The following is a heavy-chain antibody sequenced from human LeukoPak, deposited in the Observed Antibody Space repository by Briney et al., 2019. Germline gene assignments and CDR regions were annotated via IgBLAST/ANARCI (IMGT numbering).Heavy chain of an antibody. Sequence: SGPTLVKPTQTLTLTCIFSGFSFTTSEAGVAWVRQPPGGALEWLAVIYWDDHKRYSPSLKTRLTITKHTSETQVLLTLPNMDPVDTATYYCAHIPSYGDFYFDSWGQGPLVTVSS. CDR3: AHIPSYGDFYFDS. J-gene: IGHJ4*01. CDR2: IYWDDHK. D-gene: IGHD4-17*01. CDR1: GFSFTTSEAG. V-gene: IGHV2-5*02.